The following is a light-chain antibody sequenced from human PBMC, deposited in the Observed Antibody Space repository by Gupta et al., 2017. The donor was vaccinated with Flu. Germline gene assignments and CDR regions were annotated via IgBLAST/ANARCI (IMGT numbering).Light chain of an antibody. CDR2: QAS. Sequence: DIQLNQSPFTLSASVVDRVTITYLASHSISSWLAWYQQKPGKAPKLLIYQASSLESGVPSRFSGSGSGTEFTLTISSLQPDDFATYYCQQYNSYPWTFGQGTKVEIK. J-gene: IGKJ1*01. CDR1: HSISSW. V-gene: IGKV1-5*03. CDR3: QQYNSYPWT.